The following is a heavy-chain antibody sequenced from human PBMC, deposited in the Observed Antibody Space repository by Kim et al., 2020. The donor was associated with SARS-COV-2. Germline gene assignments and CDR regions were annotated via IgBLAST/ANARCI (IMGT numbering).Heavy chain of an antibody. V-gene: IGHV1-46*01. J-gene: IGHJ6*02. Sequence: ASVKVSCKASGYTFTSYYMHWVRQAPGQGLEWMGIINPSGGSTSYAQKFQGRVTMTRDTSTSTVYMELSSLRSEDTAVYYCAREGGRVWYDFWSGYAEYYGMDVWGQGTTVTVSS. D-gene: IGHD3-3*01. CDR2: INPSGGST. CDR3: AREGGRVWYDFWSGYAEYYGMDV. CDR1: GYTFTSYY.